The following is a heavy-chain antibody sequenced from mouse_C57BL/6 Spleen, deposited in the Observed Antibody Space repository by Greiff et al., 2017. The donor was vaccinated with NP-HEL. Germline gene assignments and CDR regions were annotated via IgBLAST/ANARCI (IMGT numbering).Heavy chain of an antibody. J-gene: IGHJ2*01. V-gene: IGHV1-66*01. Sequence: VQLVESGPELVKPGASVKISCKASGYSFTSYYIHWVKQRPGQGLEWIGWIYPGSGNTKYNEKFKGKATLTADTSSSTAYMQLSSLTSEDSAVYYCARGDSYFDYWGQGTTLTVSS. CDR3: ARGDSYFDY. CDR2: IYPGSGNT. CDR1: GYSFTSYY.